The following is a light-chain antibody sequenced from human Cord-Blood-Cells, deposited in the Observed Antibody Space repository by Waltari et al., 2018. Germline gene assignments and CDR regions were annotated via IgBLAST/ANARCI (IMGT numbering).Light chain of an antibody. CDR3: QQSYNTPVT. V-gene: IGKV1-39*01. Sequence: DIQITQSPSSLSASVGDRVTITCRASQSISSYLNWYQQKPGKAPKLLIYAASSLQSGVPSRFSGSGSGTDFTLTISSLQPEDFAIYYCQQSYNTPVTFGHGTQVDIK. CDR1: QSISSY. CDR2: AAS. J-gene: IGKJ3*01.